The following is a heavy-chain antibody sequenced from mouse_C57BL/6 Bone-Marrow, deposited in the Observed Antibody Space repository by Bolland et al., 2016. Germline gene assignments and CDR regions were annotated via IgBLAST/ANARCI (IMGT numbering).Heavy chain of an antibody. V-gene: IGHV5-17*01. CDR3: ARDSSYYAMDY. D-gene: IGHD3-2*01. CDR2: SGSSTI. Sequence: SGSSTIYYADTVKGRFTISRDNAKNTLFLQMTSLRSEDTAMYYCARDSSYYAMDYWG. J-gene: IGHJ4*01.